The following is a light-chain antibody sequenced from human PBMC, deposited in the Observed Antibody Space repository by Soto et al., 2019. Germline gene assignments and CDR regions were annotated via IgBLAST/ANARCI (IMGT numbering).Light chain of an antibody. V-gene: IGLV2-8*01. J-gene: IGLJ2*01. CDR1: SSDVGGYNY. CDR3: RSYAGSNNCYVV. CDR2: EVS. Sequence: QSALTQPPSASGSPGQSVTISCTGTSSDVGGYNYVSWYQQHPGKAPKLMSYEVSKRPSGVPDRFSGYKSGNTVSLTVSGLQAEDEADYFCRSYAGSNNCYVVLGRGTKLTV.